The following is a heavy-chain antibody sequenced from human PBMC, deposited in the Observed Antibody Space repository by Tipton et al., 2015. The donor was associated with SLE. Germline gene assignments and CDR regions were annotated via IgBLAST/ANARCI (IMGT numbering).Heavy chain of an antibody. V-gene: IGHV4-61*01. J-gene: IGHJ3*02. Sequence: TLSLTCTVSGGSVSSGSYYWSWIRQPPGKGLEWIGYIYYSGSTNYNPSLKSRVTISVDTSKNQFSLKLSPVTAADTAVYYCARDPSRGAFDIWGQGTMVTVSS. CDR3: ARDPSRGAFDI. CDR2: IYYSGST. CDR1: GGSVSSGSYY.